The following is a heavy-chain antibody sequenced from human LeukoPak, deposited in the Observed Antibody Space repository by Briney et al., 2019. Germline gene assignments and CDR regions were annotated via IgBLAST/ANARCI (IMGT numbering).Heavy chain of an antibody. CDR3: AREMRYFDWPLLDY. J-gene: IGHJ4*02. D-gene: IGHD3-9*01. CDR1: GGSISSGSYY. Sequence: PSETLSLTCTVSGGSISSGSYYWSWIRQPAGKGLEWIGRTYTSGSTNYNPSLKSRVTISVDTSKNQFSLKLSSVTAADTAVYYCAREMRYFDWPLLDYWGQGTLVTVSS. CDR2: TYTSGST. V-gene: IGHV4-61*02.